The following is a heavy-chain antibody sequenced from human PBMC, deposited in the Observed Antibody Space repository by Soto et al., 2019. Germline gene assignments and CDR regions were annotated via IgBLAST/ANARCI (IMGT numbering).Heavy chain of an antibody. CDR2: IYYSGST. Sequence: SETLSLPCTVSGGSISSSSYYWGWIRQPPGKGLEWIGSIYYSGSTYYNPSLKSRVTISVDTSKNQFSLKLSSVTAADTAVYYCASIQDYSNSNYWGQGTLVTVSS. CDR1: GGSISSSSYY. D-gene: IGHD4-4*01. V-gene: IGHV4-39*01. CDR3: ASIQDYSNSNY. J-gene: IGHJ4*02.